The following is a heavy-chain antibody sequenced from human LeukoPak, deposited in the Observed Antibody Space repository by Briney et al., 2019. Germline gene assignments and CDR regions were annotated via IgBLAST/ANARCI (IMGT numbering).Heavy chain of an antibody. D-gene: IGHD4-17*01. Sequence: NPGGSLRLSCAASGFTFNDCSMNWVRQAPGKGLEWVSSISSGSSHIYYADSVKGRFTISRDNAKNALYLQMNSLRAEDTAVYYCARERKYGDSEIAFYWGQGTLVAVSS. V-gene: IGHV3-21*04. CDR2: ISSGSSHI. CDR1: GFTFNDCS. J-gene: IGHJ1*01. CDR3: ARERKYGDSEIAFY.